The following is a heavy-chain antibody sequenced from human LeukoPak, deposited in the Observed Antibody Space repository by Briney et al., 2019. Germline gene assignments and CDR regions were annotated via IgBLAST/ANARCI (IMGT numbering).Heavy chain of an antibody. V-gene: IGHV1-69*05. CDR3: AREVYCSSTSCQTWFDP. CDR2: IIPIFGTA. D-gene: IGHD2-2*01. J-gene: IGHJ5*02. CDR1: GGTFSSYA. Sequence: SVKVSCKASGGTFSSYAISWVRQAPGQGLEWMGRIIPIFGTANYAQKFQGRVTITTDESTSTAYMELSSLRSEDTAVYYCAREVYCSSTSCQTWFDPWGQGTLVTVSS.